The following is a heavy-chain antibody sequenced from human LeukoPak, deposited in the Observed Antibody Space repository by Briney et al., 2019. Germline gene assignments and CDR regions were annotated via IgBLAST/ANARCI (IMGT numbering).Heavy chain of an antibody. Sequence: GGPLRLSCAASGFTFSNSATTWVRQTPGKGLEWVSAISGSGGTTYYADSVKGRFTISRDNSKNTLFLQMNSLRAEDTAVYYCAKEGKTRNWNYYQAKAVYWGQGTLVTVSS. CDR2: ISGSGGTT. CDR1: GFTFSNSA. V-gene: IGHV3-23*01. J-gene: IGHJ4*02. D-gene: IGHD1-7*01. CDR3: AKEGKTRNWNYYQAKAVY.